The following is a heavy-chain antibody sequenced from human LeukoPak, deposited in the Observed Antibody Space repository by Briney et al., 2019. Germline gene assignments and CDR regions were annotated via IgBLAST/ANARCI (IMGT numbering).Heavy chain of an antibody. J-gene: IGHJ4*02. Sequence: PGGSLRLSCAASGFTFSTYAMSWVRQAPGMGPEWVSSVSGSGDNTYYADSVKGRFTISRDNSKNTLYLQMSNMRAEDKVIDSFAGGSIVCYLGQGNPVTVSS. D-gene: IGHD3-16*01. CDR1: GFTFSTYA. CDR2: VSGSGDNT. CDR3: AGGSIVCY. V-gene: IGHV3-23*01.